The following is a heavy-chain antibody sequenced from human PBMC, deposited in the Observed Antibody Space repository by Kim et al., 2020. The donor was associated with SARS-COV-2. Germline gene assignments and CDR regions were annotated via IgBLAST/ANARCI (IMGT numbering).Heavy chain of an antibody. Sequence: GGSLRLSCAASGFTFSSYGMHWVRQAPGKGLEWVAVIWYDGSNKYYADSVKGRFTISRDNSKNTLYLQMNSLRAEDTAVYYCAREIRAAADSGYGMDVWGQGTTVTVSS. V-gene: IGHV3-33*01. CDR2: IWYDGSNK. D-gene: IGHD6-13*01. CDR1: GFTFSSYG. CDR3: AREIRAAADSGYGMDV. J-gene: IGHJ6*02.